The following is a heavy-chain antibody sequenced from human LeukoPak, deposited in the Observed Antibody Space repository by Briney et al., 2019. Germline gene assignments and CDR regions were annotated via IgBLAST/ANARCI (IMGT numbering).Heavy chain of an antibody. V-gene: IGHV4-34*01. CDR1: GGSFGGYY. CDR2: INHSGST. D-gene: IGHD5-18*01. CDR3: ARGIRGYSYGSRFDY. Sequence: SETLSLTCAVYGGSFGGYYWSWIRQPPGKGLEWIGEINHSGSTNYNPSLKSRVTISVDTSKNQFSLKLSSVTAADTAVYYCARGIRGYSYGSRFDYWGQGTLVTVSS. J-gene: IGHJ4*02.